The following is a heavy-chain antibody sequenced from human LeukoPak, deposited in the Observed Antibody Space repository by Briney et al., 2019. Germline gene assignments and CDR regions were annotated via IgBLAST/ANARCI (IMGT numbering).Heavy chain of an antibody. CDR1: GFTFSSYA. V-gene: IGHV3-23*01. CDR3: AKGLHGGVGYGVDV. J-gene: IGHJ6*02. D-gene: IGHD3-16*01. Sequence: GGSLRLSCAASGFTFSSYAMSWVRQAPGKGLEWDSAISGSGGSTYYADSVKGRFTISRDNSKNTLYLQMKNLRVEHTAVYYCAKGLHGGVGYGVDVWGQGTTVSVSS. CDR2: ISGSGGST.